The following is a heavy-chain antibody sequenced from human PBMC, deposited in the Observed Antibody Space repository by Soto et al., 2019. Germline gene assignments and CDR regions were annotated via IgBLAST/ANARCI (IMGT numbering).Heavy chain of an antibody. CDR2: ISGSGGST. Sequence: GGSLRLSCAASGFTFSSYAMSWVRQAPGKGLEWVSAISGSGGSTYYADSVKGRFTISRDNSKNTLYLQMNSLRAEDTAVYYCAKDRIAAAGTVAEYFQHWGQGTLVTVSS. D-gene: IGHD6-13*01. J-gene: IGHJ1*01. CDR3: AKDRIAAAGTVAEYFQH. V-gene: IGHV3-23*01. CDR1: GFTFSSYA.